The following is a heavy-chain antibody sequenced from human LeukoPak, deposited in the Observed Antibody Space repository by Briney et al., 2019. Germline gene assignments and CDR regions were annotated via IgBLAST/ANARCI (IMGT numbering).Heavy chain of an antibody. J-gene: IGHJ3*01. D-gene: IGHD1-26*01. CDR2: IWYDGSNK. V-gene: IGHV3-33*01. CDR1: GFTFSSYG. Sequence: GGSLRLSCAASGFTFSSYGMHWVRQAPGKGLEWVAVIWYDGSNKYYADSVKGRFTISRDNSKNTLYLQMNSLRAEDTSVYYCARAGSGSHPKELGAFDVWGQGTMVTVSS. CDR3: ARAGSGSHPKELGAFDV.